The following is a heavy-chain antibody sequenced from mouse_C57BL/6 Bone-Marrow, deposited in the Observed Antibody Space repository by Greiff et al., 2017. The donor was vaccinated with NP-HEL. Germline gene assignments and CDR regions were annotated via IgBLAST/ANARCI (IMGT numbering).Heavy chain of an antibody. CDR1: GYTFTSYW. CDR3: ARLNYYFDY. V-gene: IGHV1-50*01. Sequence: VQLQQSGAELVKPGASVKLSCKASGYTFTSYWMQWVKQRPGQGLEWIGEIDPSDSYTNSNQKFKGKATLTVDTSYSTAYMQLSSLTSEDSAVYYWARLNYYFDYWGQGTTLTGSS. CDR2: IDPSDSYT. J-gene: IGHJ2*01.